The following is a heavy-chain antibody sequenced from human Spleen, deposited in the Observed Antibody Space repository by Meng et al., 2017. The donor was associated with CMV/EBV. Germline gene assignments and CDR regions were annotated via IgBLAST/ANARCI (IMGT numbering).Heavy chain of an antibody. D-gene: IGHD1-26*01. V-gene: IGHV4-61*01. J-gene: IGHJ4*02. Sequence: CPVSGGSVSSGSYYWSWIRQPPGTGLEWIGYIYYSGSTNYNPSLKSRVTISVDTSKNQFSLKLSSVTAADTAVYYCARAPWESYFDYWGQGTLVTVSS. CDR2: IYYSGST. CDR3: ARAPWESYFDY. CDR1: GGSVSSGSYY.